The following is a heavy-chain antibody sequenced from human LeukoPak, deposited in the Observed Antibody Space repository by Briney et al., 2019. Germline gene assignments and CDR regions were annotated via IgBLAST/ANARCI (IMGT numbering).Heavy chain of an antibody. J-gene: IGHJ4*02. D-gene: IGHD1-26*01. CDR3: VRDRGTYRPIDY. CDR2: ISYTGTYI. CDR1: AFSLNAYN. V-gene: IGHV3-21*04. Sequence: PGGSLGLSCAASAFSLNAYNMNWVRQAPGKGLEWVSSISYTGTYIYYADSVKGRFTISRDNAQNSLYLQMNSLRAEDTAIYYCVRDRGTYRPIDYWGQGTLVTVSS.